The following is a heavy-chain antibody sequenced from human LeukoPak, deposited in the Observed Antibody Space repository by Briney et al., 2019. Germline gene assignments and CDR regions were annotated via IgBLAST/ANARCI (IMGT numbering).Heavy chain of an antibody. CDR1: GGSITSYY. V-gene: IGHV4-59*01. Sequence: SETLSLTCTVSGGSITSYYWSWIRQPPGKGLEWIGYIYYSGSTDYNPSLKSRVTISLDTSRIQFSLELTSMTAADTAVYYCASSRGVVTPFDYWGQGTLATVSS. J-gene: IGHJ4*02. D-gene: IGHD2-21*02. CDR2: IYYSGST. CDR3: ASSRGVVTPFDY.